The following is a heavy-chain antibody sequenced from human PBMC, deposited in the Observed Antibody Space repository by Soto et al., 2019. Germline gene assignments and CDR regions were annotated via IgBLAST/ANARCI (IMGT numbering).Heavy chain of an antibody. J-gene: IGHJ6*02. V-gene: IGHV3-30*18. CDR3: AKEGREWLIYYYYGMDV. D-gene: IGHD6-19*01. CDR1: GFNFRTFG. Sequence: GGSLRLSCADSGFNFRTFGRHSARQFPGPEPEWVAVISYDGSNQNYADSVKGRFTISRDNSKNTLSLQMNSLRVEDTALYYCAKEGREWLIYYYYGMDVWGQVTTVTVSS. CDR2: ISYDGSNQ.